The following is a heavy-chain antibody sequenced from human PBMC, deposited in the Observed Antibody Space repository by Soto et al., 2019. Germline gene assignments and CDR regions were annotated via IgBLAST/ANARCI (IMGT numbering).Heavy chain of an antibody. Sequence: QVQLVQSGAEVKKPGASVKVSRQVSGYTFTGYYLHWARQAPGQGLEWMGWINPDNGAANYAQQFQGRVTMTRDTSISTVYLEFSSLRSDDTAVYFCSRGEDYRGLVHYLDYWGQGALVTVSA. J-gene: IGHJ4*02. V-gene: IGHV1-2*02. CDR2: INPDNGAA. CDR3: SRGEDYRGLVHYLDY. CDR1: GYTFTGYY. D-gene: IGHD3-10*01.